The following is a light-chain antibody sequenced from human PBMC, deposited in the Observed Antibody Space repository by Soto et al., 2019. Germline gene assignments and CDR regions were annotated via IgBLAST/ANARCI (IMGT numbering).Light chain of an antibody. Sequence: EIVMTQSPATLSVSPGERATLSCRASQSVSSNLAWYQQKPGQAPRLLIYAASTRATGVPARFSGSGSGTEFTLTINSLQSEDFAVYYCQPYSNWPLTFGGGTKVDIK. CDR3: QPYSNWPLT. CDR1: QSVSSN. V-gene: IGKV3-15*01. CDR2: AAS. J-gene: IGKJ4*01.